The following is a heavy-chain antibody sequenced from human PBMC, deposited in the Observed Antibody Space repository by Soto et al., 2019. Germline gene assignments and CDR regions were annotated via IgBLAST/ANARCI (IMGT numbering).Heavy chain of an antibody. Sequence: GGSLRLSCTTSEFTFSGNWMHWVRQAPGKGLEWLANIDQNGLEIYYVDSVRGRFTISRDNAQNSLYLHMNSLRAEDTAVYYCARGPSGYSSSSLWGQGTLVTVSS. CDR3: ARGPSGYSSSSL. J-gene: IGHJ4*02. V-gene: IGHV3-7*01. CDR1: EFTFSGNW. D-gene: IGHD6-6*01. CDR2: IDQNGLEI.